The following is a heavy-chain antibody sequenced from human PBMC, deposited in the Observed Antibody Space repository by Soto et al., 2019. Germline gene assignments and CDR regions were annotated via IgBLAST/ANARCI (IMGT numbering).Heavy chain of an antibody. J-gene: IGHJ4*02. CDR1: GYTFSSYA. Sequence: ASVKVSCKASGYTFSSYAMHWVRQAPGQRLEWMRWINAGYGNTKSSQKFQDRVTISRDTSASTAYMELTSLRSEDPPVYCFARDTGDETLDFWGKGTLVTVSS. CDR3: ARDTGDETLDF. CDR2: INAGYGNT. V-gene: IGHV1-3*01. D-gene: IGHD3-16*01.